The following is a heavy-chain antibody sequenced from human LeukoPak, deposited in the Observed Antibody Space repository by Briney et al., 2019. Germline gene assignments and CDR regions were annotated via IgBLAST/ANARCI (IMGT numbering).Heavy chain of an antibody. V-gene: IGHV3-23*01. Sequence: GGSLRLLCAASGFTFSSYAMSGVREAPGKGLEWVSAISGSGGSTYYADSVKGRLTISRDNSKNTLYLQMNSLRAEDTAVYYCAKVMKGSERLTMVRGVIIKTAGLYYMDVWGKGTTVTVSS. CDR3: AKVMKGSERLTMVRGVIIKTAGLYYMDV. D-gene: IGHD3-10*01. J-gene: IGHJ6*03. CDR2: ISGSGGST. CDR1: GFTFSSYA.